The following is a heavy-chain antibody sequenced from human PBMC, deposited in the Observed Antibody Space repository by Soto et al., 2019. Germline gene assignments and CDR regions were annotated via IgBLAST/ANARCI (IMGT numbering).Heavy chain of an antibody. J-gene: IGHJ4*02. V-gene: IGHV1-8*01. CDR2: INPTSEYT. CDR3: ARQVHPGYSSG. Sequence: ASVKVSCKASGYTFTSYDINSVRQAPGQGLEWVGWINPTSEYTAHAQKFQGRVTLTREISTATAYMELSSLTSEDTAVYFCARQVHPGYSSGWGPGTQVTVSS. D-gene: IGHD2-15*01. CDR1: GYTFTSYD.